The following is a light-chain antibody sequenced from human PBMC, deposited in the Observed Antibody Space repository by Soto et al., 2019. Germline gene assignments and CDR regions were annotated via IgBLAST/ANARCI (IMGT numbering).Light chain of an antibody. V-gene: IGKV3-20*01. CDR3: QQHGSSPPYT. CDR1: QSVSGSY. J-gene: IGKJ2*01. Sequence: EIVLTQSPGTLSLSPGERATLSCRASQSVSGSYLAWYQQKPGQAPRLLIYGVSSRATGIPDRFSGSGSGTHFTLTITRLEPEDFAVYYCQQHGSSPPYTFGQGTKLEIK. CDR2: GVS.